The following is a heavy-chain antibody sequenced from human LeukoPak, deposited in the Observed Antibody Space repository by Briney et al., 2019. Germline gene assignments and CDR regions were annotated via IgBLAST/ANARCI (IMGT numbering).Heavy chain of an antibody. CDR2: ISSSSSYI. D-gene: IGHD1-26*01. J-gene: IGHJ5*02. V-gene: IGHV3-21*01. CDR1: GFTFSSYS. Sequence: GGSLRLSCPASGFTFSSYSMNWVRQAPGKGLEWVSSISSSSSYIYYADSVKGRFTISRDNAKNSLYLQMNSLRAEDTAVYYCARTPPVGATSGFDPWGQGTLVTVSS. CDR3: ARTPPVGATSGFDP.